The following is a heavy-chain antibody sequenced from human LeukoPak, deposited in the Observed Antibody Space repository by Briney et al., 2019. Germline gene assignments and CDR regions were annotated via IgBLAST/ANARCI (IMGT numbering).Heavy chain of an antibody. CDR1: GGSISSSSYY. J-gene: IGHJ4*02. Sequence: SETLSLTCTVSGGSISSSSYYWGWIRQPPGKELEWIGTIHHSGRTYYNPSLKSQVTISVDTSKNQFSLKLSSVTAADTAVYYCAREYPRIAAAGTGPYFDYWGQGTLVTVSS. V-gene: IGHV4-39*07. D-gene: IGHD6-13*01. CDR2: IHHSGRT. CDR3: AREYPRIAAAGTGPYFDY.